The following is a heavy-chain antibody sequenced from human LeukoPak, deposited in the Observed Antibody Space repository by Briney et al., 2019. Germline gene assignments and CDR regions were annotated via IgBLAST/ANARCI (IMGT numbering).Heavy chain of an antibody. Sequence: PGGSLRLSCAASEFTFSSYAMHWVRQAPGKGLEWVALISYDGSNEYYADSVKGRFTISRDNSKNTLYLQMNSLRAEDTAVYYCARDSQRTYCSSTSCDRYYFDYWGQGTLVTVSS. CDR2: ISYDGSNE. D-gene: IGHD2-2*02. CDR1: EFTFSSYA. J-gene: IGHJ4*02. CDR3: ARDSQRTYCSSTSCDRYYFDY. V-gene: IGHV3-30*04.